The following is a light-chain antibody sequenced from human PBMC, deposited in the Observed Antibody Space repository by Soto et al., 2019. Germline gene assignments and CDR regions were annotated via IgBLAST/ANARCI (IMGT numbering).Light chain of an antibody. V-gene: IGKV1-5*03. CDR3: QQYDTYWT. CDR1: QSINNW. Sequence: DIQMTQSPSTLSASVGDSVTITCRASQSINNWLAWYQQKPGKAPKLLIYKASNLDIGVPSRFSGSGSGTEFTLTISSLQPDDFAPYYGQQYDTYWTFGQGTKVEIK. CDR2: KAS. J-gene: IGKJ1*01.